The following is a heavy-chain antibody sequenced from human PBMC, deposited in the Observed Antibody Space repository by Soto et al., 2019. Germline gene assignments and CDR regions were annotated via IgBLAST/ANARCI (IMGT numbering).Heavy chain of an antibody. V-gene: IGHV2-5*02. J-gene: IGHJ4*02. CDR2: IYWDDEK. CDR3: ARRPAYGDFHFDF. D-gene: IGHD4-17*01. CDR1: GFSLNTSGVG. Sequence: QITLKESGRPLVKPTQTLTLTCTFSGFSLNTSGVGVGWIRQPPGKALEWLSLIYWDDEKRYSPSLKSRLTITQDTSYNQVILSMTDMDPVDTATYFCARRPAYGDFHFDFWGQGTLVTVSP.